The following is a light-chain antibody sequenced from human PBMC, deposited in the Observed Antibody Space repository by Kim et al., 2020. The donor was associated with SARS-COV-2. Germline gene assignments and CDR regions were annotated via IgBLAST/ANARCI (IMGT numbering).Light chain of an antibody. CDR1: QSGSSSY. Sequence: GERATLSCRASQSGSSSYLAWYQQKPGQAPRLVIYGASSRATGIPHRFSGSGSGTDFTLTISRLEPEDFAVYYCQQYGSSPRARAFGGGTKVDIK. CDR3: QQYGSSPRARA. CDR2: GAS. J-gene: IGKJ4*01. V-gene: IGKV3-20*01.